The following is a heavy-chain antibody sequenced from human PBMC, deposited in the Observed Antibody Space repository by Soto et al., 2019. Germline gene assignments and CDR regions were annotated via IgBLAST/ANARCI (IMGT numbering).Heavy chain of an antibody. D-gene: IGHD2-21*01. Sequence: PVGSLRLPCAASGFTFSNYGMHWVRQAPGKGLEWVAVIWYDGNNKYYADSVKGRFTISRDNSNNTLYVQMTSLRAEDTAVYYCARGLHSLFDYWGQGTLVTVSS. CDR1: GFTFSNYG. V-gene: IGHV3-33*01. CDR2: IWYDGNNK. J-gene: IGHJ4*02. CDR3: ARGLHSLFDY.